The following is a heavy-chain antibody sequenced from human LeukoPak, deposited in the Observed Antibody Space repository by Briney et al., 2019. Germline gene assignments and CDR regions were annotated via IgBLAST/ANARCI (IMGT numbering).Heavy chain of an antibody. V-gene: IGHV4-59*01. CDR1: GGSISSYY. Sequence: SQTMSLTCTVAGGSISSYYWSWIRQPPGKGLEWIGYIYYSGSNNYNPSLTSRVTISVDTSRNQFSLKLSSVTAADTAVYYCARDNYETSGYYFDPWGQGTLVTVSS. CDR3: ARDNYETSGYYFDP. J-gene: IGHJ5*02. D-gene: IGHD3-22*01. CDR2: IYYSGSN.